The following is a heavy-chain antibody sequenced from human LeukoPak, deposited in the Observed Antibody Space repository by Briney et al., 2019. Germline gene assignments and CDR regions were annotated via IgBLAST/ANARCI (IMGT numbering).Heavy chain of an antibody. CDR3: ARAPSTLYYYYGMDV. V-gene: IGHV4-31*03. Sequence: PSQTLSLTCTVSGGSISSGGYYWSWIRQHPGKGLEWMGYIYYSGSTYYNPSLKSRVTISVDTSKNQFSLKLSSVTAADTAVYYCARAPSTLYYYYGMDVWGQGTTVTVSS. J-gene: IGHJ6*02. CDR1: GGSISSGGYY. CDR2: IYYSGST.